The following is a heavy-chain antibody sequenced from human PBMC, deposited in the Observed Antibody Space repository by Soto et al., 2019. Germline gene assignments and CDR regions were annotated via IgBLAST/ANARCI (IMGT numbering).Heavy chain of an antibody. CDR3: AKESYSSGWYLGY. J-gene: IGHJ4*02. CDR1: GFTFSSYG. CDR2: ISYDGSNK. D-gene: IGHD6-19*01. V-gene: IGHV3-30*18. Sequence: QVQLVESGGGVVQPGRSLRLSCAASGFTFSSYGMHWVRQAPGKGLEWVAVISYDGSNKYYADSVKGQFTISRDNSKNTLYLQMNSLRAEDTAVYYCAKESYSSGWYLGYWGQGTLVTVSS.